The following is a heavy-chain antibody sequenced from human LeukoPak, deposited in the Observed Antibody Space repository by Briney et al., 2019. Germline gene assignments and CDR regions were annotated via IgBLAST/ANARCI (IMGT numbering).Heavy chain of an antibody. V-gene: IGHV4-34*01. CDR3: ARGEMALDY. CDR2: INHSGST. D-gene: IGHD5-24*01. Sequence: ASETLSLTCAVYGGSFSGYYWSWIRQPPGKGLEWIGEINHSGSTNYNPSLKSRVTISVDTSKNQFSLKLSSVTAADTAVYYCARGEMALDYWGQGTLVTVSS. J-gene: IGHJ4*02. CDR1: GGSFSGYY.